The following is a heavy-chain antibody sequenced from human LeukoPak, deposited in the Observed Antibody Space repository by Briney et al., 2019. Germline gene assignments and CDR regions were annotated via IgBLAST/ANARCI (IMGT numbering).Heavy chain of an antibody. V-gene: IGHV4-39*01. CDR3: VRHDGRGGATMGAFDS. D-gene: IGHD4/OR15-4a*01. CDR1: GGSISSNNW. Sequence: SETLSLTCAVSGGSISSNNWWGWIRQSPGKGLEWIGSVYYGRTTYYSPSLDSRVTISLDTSANQFSLQLNSVTAADTAVYYCVRHDGRGGATMGAFDSWGQGSLVTVSS. CDR2: VYYGRTT. J-gene: IGHJ5*01.